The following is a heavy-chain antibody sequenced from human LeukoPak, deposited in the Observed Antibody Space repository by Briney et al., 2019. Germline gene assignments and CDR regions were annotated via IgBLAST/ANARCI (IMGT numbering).Heavy chain of an antibody. D-gene: IGHD3-22*01. J-gene: IGHJ4*02. CDR3: AALGFYYDSSGYYSY. Sequence: GSSVKVSCKASGYTFTSYGTSWVRQAPGQGLEWMGWISAYNGNTNYAQKLQGRVTMTTDTSTSTAYMELRSLRSDDTAVYYCAALGFYYDSSGYYSYWGQGTLVTVSS. CDR2: ISAYNGNT. CDR1: GYTFTSYG. V-gene: IGHV1-18*01.